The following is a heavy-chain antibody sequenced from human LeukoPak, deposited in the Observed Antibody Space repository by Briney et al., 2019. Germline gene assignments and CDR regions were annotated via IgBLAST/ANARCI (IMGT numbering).Heavy chain of an antibody. CDR3: ASSLYSSGWSLNSGAFDI. D-gene: IGHD6-13*01. CDR1: GFTFSSYA. V-gene: IGHV3-30*14. CDR2: ISYDGSNK. J-gene: IGHJ3*02. Sequence: GGSLRLSCAASGFTFSSYAMHWVRQAPGKGLEWAAVISYDGSNKYYADSVKGRFTISRDNSKNTLYLQMNSLRAEDTAVYYCASSLYSSGWSLNSGAFDIWGQGTMVTVSS.